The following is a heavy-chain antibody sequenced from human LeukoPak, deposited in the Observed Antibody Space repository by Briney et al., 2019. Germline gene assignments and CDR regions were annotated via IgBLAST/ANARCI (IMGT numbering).Heavy chain of an antibody. CDR1: EFTFSSHQ. CDR3: ARDWRQDNAFDL. V-gene: IGHV3-7*01. CDR2: ITQDGSEK. Sequence: GGSLRLSCAASEFTFSSHQMSWVRQAPGKGLEWVAKITQDGSEKYYMDSVKGRFIISRDNGKNSLYLQMNSLRVEDTAVYYCARDWRQDNAFDLWGQGTMVNVSS. D-gene: IGHD2-15*01. J-gene: IGHJ3*01.